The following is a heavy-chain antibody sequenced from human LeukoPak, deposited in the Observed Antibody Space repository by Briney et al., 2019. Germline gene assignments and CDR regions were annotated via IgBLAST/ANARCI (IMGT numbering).Heavy chain of an antibody. CDR1: GFTFSSYA. Sequence: GGSLRLSCTASGFTFSSYAMSWVRQAPGKGLEWVSIISGSGYSTYYADSVKGRFTISRDNSKNKLYLPMNSLRAEDTAVYYCAKVLGMYGSSGYAWYFDYWGQGTLVTVSS. J-gene: IGHJ4*02. D-gene: IGHD6-25*01. CDR2: ISGSGYST. CDR3: AKVLGMYGSSGYAWYFDY. V-gene: IGHV3-23*01.